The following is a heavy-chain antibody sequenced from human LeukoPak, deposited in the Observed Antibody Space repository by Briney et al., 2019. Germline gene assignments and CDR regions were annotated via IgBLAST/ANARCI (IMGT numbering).Heavy chain of an antibody. CDR3: ARDSPSVYYRLGAFDI. Sequence: GGSLRLSCAASGFSFSTYSMNWVRQAPGKGLEWVSYVSFSSTTIYYADSVKGRFTTSRDNAKNSLYLQMDSLRAEDTAMYYCARDSPSVYYRLGAFDIWGQGTMVTVSS. CDR2: VSFSSTTI. J-gene: IGHJ3*02. V-gene: IGHV3-48*01. D-gene: IGHD3-10*01. CDR1: GFSFSTYS.